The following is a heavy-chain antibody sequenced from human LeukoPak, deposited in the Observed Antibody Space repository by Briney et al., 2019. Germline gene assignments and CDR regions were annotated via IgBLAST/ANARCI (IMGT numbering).Heavy chain of an antibody. CDR1: GFTVSSNY. Sequence: GSLRLSCAASGFTVSSNYMSWVRQAPGKGLEWVSVIYSGGSTYYADSVKGRFTISRDNSKNTLYLQMNSLRAEDTAVYYCARSLSGSYFYYYGMDVWGQGTTVTVSS. D-gene: IGHD1-26*01. V-gene: IGHV3-53*01. CDR2: IYSGGST. J-gene: IGHJ6*02. CDR3: ARSLSGSYFYYYGMDV.